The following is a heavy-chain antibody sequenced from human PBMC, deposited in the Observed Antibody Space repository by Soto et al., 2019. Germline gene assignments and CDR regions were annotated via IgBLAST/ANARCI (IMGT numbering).Heavy chain of an antibody. CDR2: ISGSGGST. V-gene: IGHV3-23*01. J-gene: IGHJ4*02. CDR3: ANPSGDVYDFWSGPQYYFDY. D-gene: IGHD3-3*01. CDR1: GFTFSSYA. Sequence: EVQLLESGGGLVQPGGSLRLSCAASGFTFSSYAMSWVRQAPGKGLEWVSAISGSGGSTYYADSVKGRFTISRDNSKNTLYLQMNSLRAEDTAVYYCANPSGDVYDFWSGPQYYFDYWGQGTLVTVSS.